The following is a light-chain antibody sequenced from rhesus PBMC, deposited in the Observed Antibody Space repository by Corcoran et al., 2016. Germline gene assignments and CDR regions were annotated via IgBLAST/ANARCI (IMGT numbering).Light chain of an antibody. CDR1: QGINKG. CDR2: DAS. J-gene: IGKJ2*01. V-gene: IGKV1-94*01. Sequence: DIQMTQSPSSLSTSVGDRVTVSCRASQGINKGLSWYQQKPGKAPTLLICDASILRTGVSFRFSGSGSGTDYTRTISSLQPEDVATYYCLQTYAVPYSFGQGARVEIK. CDR3: LQTYAVPYS.